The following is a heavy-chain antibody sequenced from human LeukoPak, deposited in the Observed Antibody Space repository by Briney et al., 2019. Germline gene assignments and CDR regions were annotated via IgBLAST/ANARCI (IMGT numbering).Heavy chain of an antibody. V-gene: IGHV3-11*01. CDR2: ISDTGNTI. CDR3: ARETLARDAFDI. D-gene: IGHD6-6*01. Sequence: KPGGSLRLSCVASGFTFSDYYMSWIRQAPGKGLEWLSYISDTGNTIYYADSVKGRFTISRDNSKNTLYLQMNSLRAEDTAVYYCARETLARDAFDIWGQGTMVTVSS. J-gene: IGHJ3*02. CDR1: GFTFSDYY.